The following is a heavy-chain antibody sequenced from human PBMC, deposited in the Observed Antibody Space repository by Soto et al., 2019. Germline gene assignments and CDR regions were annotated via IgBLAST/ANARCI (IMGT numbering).Heavy chain of an antibody. CDR1: GGPFNNYA. J-gene: IGHJ4*02. Sequence: SVKVSCKASGGPFNNYALSWVRQAPGQGLEWMGGIIPIFNSANYAQKFQGRCTITADDSTSTAYIELRSLRPDDTAAYYGAREVTVASNSFDYWGQGTRVTVAS. CDR2: IIPIFNSA. V-gene: IGHV1-69*13. D-gene: IGHD5-12*01. CDR3: AREVTVASNSFDY.